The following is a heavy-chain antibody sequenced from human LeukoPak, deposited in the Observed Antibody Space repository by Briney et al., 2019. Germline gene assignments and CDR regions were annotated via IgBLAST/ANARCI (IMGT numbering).Heavy chain of an antibody. CDR1: GFTFSSYW. Sequence: PGGSLRLSCAASGFTFSSYWMHWVRQAPGKGLVWVSRINPDGSSTNYADSVKGRFTISRDNAKNTLYLQMNSLRAEDTAVYYCAKGNYYYGMDVWGQGTTVTVSS. J-gene: IGHJ6*02. CDR3: AKGNYYYGMDV. V-gene: IGHV3-74*01. CDR2: INPDGSST.